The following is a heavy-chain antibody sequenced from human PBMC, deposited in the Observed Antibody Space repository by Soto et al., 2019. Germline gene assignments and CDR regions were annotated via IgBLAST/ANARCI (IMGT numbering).Heavy chain of an antibody. Sequence: EVQLVESGGGLIQPGGSLRLSCAASGFTVSSNYMSWVRQAPGKGLEWVSVIYSGGSTYYADYVKGRFTISRDNSKNTLYLQMNSLRAEDTAVYYCARDRVAAAGKRVVYYYGMDVWGQGTTVTVSS. CDR2: IYSGGST. CDR3: ARDRVAAAGKRVVYYYGMDV. V-gene: IGHV3-53*01. D-gene: IGHD6-13*01. CDR1: GFTVSSNY. J-gene: IGHJ6*02.